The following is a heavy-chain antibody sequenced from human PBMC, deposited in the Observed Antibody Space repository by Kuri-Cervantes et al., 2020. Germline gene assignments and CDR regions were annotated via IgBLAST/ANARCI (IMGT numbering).Heavy chain of an antibody. CDR3: LRDYGGV. D-gene: IGHD3-16*01. V-gene: IGHV3-7*01. J-gene: IGHJ6*02. CDR1: GFTFSSYW. Sequence: GESLKISCAASGFTFSSYWMSWVRQAPGKGLECVANIKPDGSEKNYVDSVKGRFTISRDNGKNTLYLQMNSLRAEETAVYYCLRDYGGVWGQGTTVTVSS. CDR2: IKPDGSEK.